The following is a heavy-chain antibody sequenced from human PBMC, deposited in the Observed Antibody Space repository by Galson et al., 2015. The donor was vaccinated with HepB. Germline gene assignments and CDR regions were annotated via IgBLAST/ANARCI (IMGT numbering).Heavy chain of an antibody. D-gene: IGHD6-19*01. J-gene: IGHJ4*02. Sequence: SLRLSCAVSGFSVDSRAMSWVRQAPGKSLEWLSSISNNAGKTYYAGSVRGRFTISRDESTNSVFLQMDSLRADDTAVYYCAEDHPSSGWPAFDYWSQGALVIVS. V-gene: IGHV3-23*01. CDR2: ISNNAGKT. CDR3: AEDHPSSGWPAFDY. CDR1: GFSVDSRA.